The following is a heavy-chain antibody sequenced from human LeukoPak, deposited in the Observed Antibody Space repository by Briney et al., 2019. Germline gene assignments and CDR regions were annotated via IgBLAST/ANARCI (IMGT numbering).Heavy chain of an antibody. Sequence: PSETLSLTCTVSGGSISSYYWSWIRQPPGKGLEWIGYIYYSGSTNYNPSLKSRVTISVDTSKNQFSLKLSSVTAADTAVYYCARGTRRILMNWGQGTLVTVSS. CDR2: IYYSGST. V-gene: IGHV4-59*12. CDR1: GGSISSYY. J-gene: IGHJ4*02. CDR3: ARGTRRILMN. D-gene: IGHD3-9*01.